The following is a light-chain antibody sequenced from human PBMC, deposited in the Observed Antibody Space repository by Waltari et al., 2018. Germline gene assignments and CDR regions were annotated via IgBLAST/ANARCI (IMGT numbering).Light chain of an antibody. J-gene: IGKJ2*01. V-gene: IGKV3-15*01. CDR2: GAS. CDR1: QSVSSN. CDR3: QKYNNWPMYT. Sequence: EIVMTQSPATLSVSPGERATLSCRASQSVSSNLAWYQQKPGQAPRLRLYGASTRATGIPARFSGSGSGTEFTLTISSLQSEDFAVYYCQKYNNWPMYTFGQGTKLEIK.